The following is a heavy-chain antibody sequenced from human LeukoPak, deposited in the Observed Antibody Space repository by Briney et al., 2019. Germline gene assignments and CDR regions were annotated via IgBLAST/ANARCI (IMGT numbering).Heavy chain of an antibody. V-gene: IGHV1-18*01. Sequence: AASVKVSCTASGYTFTSYGISWVRQAPGQGLEWMGWISAYNGNTNYAQKLQGRVTMTTDTSTSTAYLELRSLRSDDTAVYYCARFSDSLYYYYYGMDVWGQGTTVTVSS. CDR3: ARFSDSLYYYYYGMDV. CDR2: ISAYNGNT. D-gene: IGHD3-22*01. J-gene: IGHJ6*02. CDR1: GYTFTSYG.